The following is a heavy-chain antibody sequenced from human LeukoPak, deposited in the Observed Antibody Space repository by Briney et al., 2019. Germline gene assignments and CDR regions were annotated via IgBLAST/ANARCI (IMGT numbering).Heavy chain of an antibody. V-gene: IGHV4-59*08. CDR2: IYYNGNT. D-gene: IGHD6-19*01. CDR3: ARHGTQWLRYPNFDS. J-gene: IGHJ4*02. CDR1: GGSISSYY. Sequence: SETLSLTCTVSGGSISSYYWSWMRQPPGEGLEWFGSIYYNGNTDYNPSLKSRVTISVDTSNNQYSLKLSSVTAADTAVYYCARHGTQWLRYPNFDSWGQGTLVTVSS.